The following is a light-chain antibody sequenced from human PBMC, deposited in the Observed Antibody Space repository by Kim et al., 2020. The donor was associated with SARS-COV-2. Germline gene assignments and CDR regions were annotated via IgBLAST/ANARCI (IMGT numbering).Light chain of an antibody. CDR1: QSVRNN. Sequence: VFPGERATLSGRASQSVRNNLAWYQQKPGQAPRLLIYGASTRATGIPARFGGSGSGTEFTLIISSLQSEDFAVYYCQQYNNWPPYTFGQGTKLEI. J-gene: IGKJ2*01. CDR2: GAS. CDR3: QQYNNWPPYT. V-gene: IGKV3-15*01.